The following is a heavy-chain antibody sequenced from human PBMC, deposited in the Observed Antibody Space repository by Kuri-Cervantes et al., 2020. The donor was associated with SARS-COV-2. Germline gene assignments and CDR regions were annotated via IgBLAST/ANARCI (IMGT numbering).Heavy chain of an antibody. CDR3: AREAWEDGYRAGAFDI. V-gene: IGHV3-30-3*01. Sequence: GESLKISCAASGSTFSSYAMHWVRQAPGKGLEWVAVISYDGSNKYYADSVKGRFTISRDNSKNTLYLQMNSLRAEDTAVYYCAREAWEDGYRAGAFDIWGQGTMVTVSS. D-gene: IGHD6-13*01. J-gene: IGHJ3*02. CDR2: ISYDGSNK. CDR1: GSTFSSYA.